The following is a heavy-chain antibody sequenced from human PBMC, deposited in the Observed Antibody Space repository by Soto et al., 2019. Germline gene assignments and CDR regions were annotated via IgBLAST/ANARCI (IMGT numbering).Heavy chain of an antibody. CDR3: AKGAARFFDY. J-gene: IGHJ4*02. D-gene: IGHD3-16*01. CDR1: GFSFGTYA. CDR2: ISGGISST. V-gene: IGHV3-23*01. Sequence: EVQLLESGGGLVQPGGSLRLSCVASGFSFGTYAMTWVRQVPGKGLEWVSTISGGISSTFYADSVKGRFTISRDISKKVLCLHMNGLKGEDTGTFYGAKGAARFFDYWGRGTLVTVSS.